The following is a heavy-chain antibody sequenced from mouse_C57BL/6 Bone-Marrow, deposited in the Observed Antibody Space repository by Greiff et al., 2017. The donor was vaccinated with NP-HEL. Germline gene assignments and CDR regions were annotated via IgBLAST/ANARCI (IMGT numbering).Heavy chain of an antibody. CDR1: GYSITSGYY. Sequence: EVKLVESGPGLVKPSQSLSLSCSVTGYSITSGYYWYWIRQSPGNKLEWMGYISYDGSNNYNPSLKNRISITRDTSKNQFFMKLKSVTAENATTYYSAREGALAYWGQGTLVTVSA. CDR2: ISYDGSN. D-gene: IGHD3-1*01. V-gene: IGHV3-6*01. CDR3: AREGALAY. J-gene: IGHJ3*01.